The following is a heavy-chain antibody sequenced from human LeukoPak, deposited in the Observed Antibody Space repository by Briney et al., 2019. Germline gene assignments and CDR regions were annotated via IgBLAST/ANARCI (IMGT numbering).Heavy chain of an antibody. CDR2: ISGDGNTI. CDR3: ARGGAQGMDV. CDR1: GFTFSGYC. V-gene: IGHV3-11*01. D-gene: IGHD1-26*01. J-gene: IGHJ6*02. Sequence: GESLRLSCAASGFTFSGYCMTWIRQAPGKGLEWVSYISGDGNTIDYADAVKGRFTISRDNAKNSLYLQMNSLRAEDTALYYCARGGAQGMDVWGQGTTVTVS.